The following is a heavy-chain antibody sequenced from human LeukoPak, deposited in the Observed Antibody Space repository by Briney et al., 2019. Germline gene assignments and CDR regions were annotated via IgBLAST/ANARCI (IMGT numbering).Heavy chain of an antibody. D-gene: IGHD6-13*01. CDR2: IITIFGTA. V-gene: IGHV1-69*05. CDR1: GGTFSSYA. CDR3: ARDLGFIAAAGTYYYYYMDV. J-gene: IGHJ6*03. Sequence: AASVNVSCKASGGTFSSYAISWVRQAPGQGHEWMGGIITIFGTANYAQKFQGRVTITTDESTSTAYMELSSLRSEDTAVYYCARDLGFIAAAGTYYYYYMDVWGKGTTVTVSS.